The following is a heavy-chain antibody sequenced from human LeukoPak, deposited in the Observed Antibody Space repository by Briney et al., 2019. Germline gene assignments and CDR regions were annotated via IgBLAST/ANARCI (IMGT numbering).Heavy chain of an antibody. Sequence: SQTLSLTCTVSGGSISSGGYYWSWIRQPPGKGLEWIGYIYHSGSTYYNPSLKSRVTISVDTSKNQFSLKLSSVTAADTAVYYCARHKSIGLVFDYWGQGTLVTVSS. CDR1: GGSISSGGYY. J-gene: IGHJ4*02. CDR3: ARHKSIGLVFDY. CDR2: IYHSGST. D-gene: IGHD3-16*01. V-gene: IGHV4-30-2*02.